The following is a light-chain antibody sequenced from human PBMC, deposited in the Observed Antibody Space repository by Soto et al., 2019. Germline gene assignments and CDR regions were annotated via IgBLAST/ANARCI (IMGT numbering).Light chain of an antibody. CDR2: DVT. J-gene: IGLJ1*01. Sequence: QSVLTPARSVSASPGQSVTISCTGTSSDVGRYDYVSWYQQHPGKAPKLIVYDVTERPSGVPDRFSGSKSGNTASLTISGLQAEDEADYSCCSFAGSYSYVFGTGTKVTVL. CDR1: SSDVGRYDY. CDR3: CSFAGSYSYV. V-gene: IGLV2-11*01.